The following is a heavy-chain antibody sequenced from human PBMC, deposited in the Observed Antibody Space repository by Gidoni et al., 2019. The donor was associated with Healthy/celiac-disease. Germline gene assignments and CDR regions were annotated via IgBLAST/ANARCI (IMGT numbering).Heavy chain of an antibody. V-gene: IGHV2-5*02. CDR1: GFSLSTSGVG. D-gene: IGHD6-6*01. Sequence: QITLKESGPTLVKPTQTLTLTCTFSGFSLSTSGVGVGWIRQPPGKALEWLALIYWDDDKRYSPSLKSRLTITKDTSKNQVVLTMTNMDPVDTATYYCAHDVFEYSSSGGWFDPWGQGTLVTVSS. CDR2: IYWDDDK. J-gene: IGHJ5*02. CDR3: AHDVFEYSSSGGWFDP.